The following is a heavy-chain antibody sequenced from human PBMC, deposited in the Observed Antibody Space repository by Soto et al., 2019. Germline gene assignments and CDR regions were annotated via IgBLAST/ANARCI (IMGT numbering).Heavy chain of an antibody. CDR3: ASQGLQFWYFDL. Sequence: SVKVSCKASGYTFTSYGISWVRQAPGQGLEWMGGIIPIFGTANYAQRFQGRVTITADKSTSTAYMELSSLRSEDTAVYYCASQGLQFWYFDLWGRGTLVTVSS. CDR2: IIPIFGTA. V-gene: IGHV1-69*06. J-gene: IGHJ2*01. D-gene: IGHD3-3*01. CDR1: GYTFTSYG.